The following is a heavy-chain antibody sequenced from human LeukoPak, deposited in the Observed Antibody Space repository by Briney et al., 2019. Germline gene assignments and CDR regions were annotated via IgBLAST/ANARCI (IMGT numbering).Heavy chain of an antibody. CDR3: ARRAYSGSYYYFDY. D-gene: IGHD1-26*01. J-gene: IGHJ4*02. Sequence: SETLSLTCTVSGGSISSRSDYWGWIRQPPGKGMEWIGSIYYSGSTYYNPSLQSRVTISVDTSKNQFSLKLSSVTAADMAVYYCARRAYSGSYYYFDYWGQGTLVTVSS. CDR1: GGSISSRSDY. V-gene: IGHV4-39*07. CDR2: IYYSGST.